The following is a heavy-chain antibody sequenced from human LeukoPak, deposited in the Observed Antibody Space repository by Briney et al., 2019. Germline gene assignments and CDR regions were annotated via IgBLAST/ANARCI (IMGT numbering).Heavy chain of an antibody. CDR1: GGSISSSDW. V-gene: IGHV4-4*02. J-gene: IGHJ3*02. Sequence: PSGTLSLTCAVSGGSISSSDWWSWVRQPPGKGLEWIGEIYHSGSTNYNPSLKSRVTISVDKSKHQFSLKLSSVTAADTAVYYCARCDYGDYPGGCFFDIWGQGTIVTVSS. D-gene: IGHD4-17*01. CDR3: ARCDYGDYPGGCFFDI. CDR2: IYHSGST.